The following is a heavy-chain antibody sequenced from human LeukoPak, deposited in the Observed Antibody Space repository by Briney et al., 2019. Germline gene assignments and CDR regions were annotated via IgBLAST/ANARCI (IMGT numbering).Heavy chain of an antibody. CDR2: IYYSGST. CDR3: AREAGDY. V-gene: IGHV4-39*02. Sequence: SETLSLTCTVSGGSISSSSYYWGWIRQPPGKGLEWIGSIYYSGSTYYNPSLRSRVTISVDTSKNQFSLKLSSVTAADTAVYYCAREAGDYWGQGTLVTVSS. J-gene: IGHJ4*02. CDR1: GGSISSSSYY.